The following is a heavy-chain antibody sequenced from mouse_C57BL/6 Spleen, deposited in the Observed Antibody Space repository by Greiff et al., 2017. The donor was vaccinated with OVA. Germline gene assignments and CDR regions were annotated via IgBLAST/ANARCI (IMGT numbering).Heavy chain of an antibody. D-gene: IGHD2-2*01. J-gene: IGHJ3*01. V-gene: IGHV3-6*01. CDR2: ISYDGSN. CDR3: AREGVTGAWFAY. CDR1: GYSITSGYY. Sequence: DVKLQESGPGLVKPSQSLSLTCSVTGYSITSGYYWNWIRQFPGNKLEWMGYISYDGSNNYNPSLKNRISITRDTSKNQFFLKLNSVTTEDTATYYCAREGVTGAWFAYWGQGTLVTVSA.